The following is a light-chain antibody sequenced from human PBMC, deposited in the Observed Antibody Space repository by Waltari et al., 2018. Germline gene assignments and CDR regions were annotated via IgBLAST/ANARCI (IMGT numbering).Light chain of an antibody. CDR2: GVT. Sequence: QSALTQPASVSGSPGESIIISCTGTSTDVGDSRYVSWYQQHPGKAPKLIINGVTHRPSGVSGRFSGSKSGSTASLTISGLQAEDEADYYCSAYTTRSTLLFGGGTKLTVL. CDR1: STDVGDSRY. J-gene: IGLJ3*02. V-gene: IGLV2-14*03. CDR3: SAYTTRSTLL.